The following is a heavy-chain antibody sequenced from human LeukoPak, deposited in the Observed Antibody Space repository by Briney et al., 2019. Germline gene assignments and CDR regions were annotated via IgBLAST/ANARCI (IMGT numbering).Heavy chain of an antibody. D-gene: IGHD6-19*01. V-gene: IGHV3-66*01. CDR2: IYSGGST. CDR1: GFTVSSNY. Sequence: GGSLRLSCAASGFTVSSNYMSWVRQAPGKGLEWVSVIYSGGSTYYADSVKGRFTISRDNSKNTLYLQMNSLRAEDTAVYYCARDSGYSSGWSGYWGQGALVAVSS. J-gene: IGHJ4*02. CDR3: ARDSGYSSGWSGY.